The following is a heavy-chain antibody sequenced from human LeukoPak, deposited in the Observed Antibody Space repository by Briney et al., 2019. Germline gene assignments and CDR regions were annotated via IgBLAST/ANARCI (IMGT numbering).Heavy chain of an antibody. Sequence: GRSLRLSCAASGFTFSSYSMNWVRQAPGKGLEWVSSISSSSSYIYYADSVKGRFTISRDNAKNSLYLQMNSLRAEDTAVYYCARDRYYYDSSGEDAFDIWGQGTMVTVSS. CDR1: GFTFSSYS. CDR3: ARDRYYYDSSGEDAFDI. D-gene: IGHD3-22*01. J-gene: IGHJ3*02. V-gene: IGHV3-21*01. CDR2: ISSSSSYI.